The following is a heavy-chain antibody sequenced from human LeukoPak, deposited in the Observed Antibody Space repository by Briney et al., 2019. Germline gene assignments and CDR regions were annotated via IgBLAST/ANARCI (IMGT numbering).Heavy chain of an antibody. CDR3: AKLAKPYGSGPEYFKH. CDR1: GFTFSSYG. Sequence: GGSLRLSCAASGFTFSSYGMHWVRQAPGKGLEWVAVISYEGSNKYYADSVSGRFTISRDNSKNTLYLQMNSLRAEDTAVYYCAKLAKPYGSGPEYFKHWGQGTLVTVSS. J-gene: IGHJ1*01. V-gene: IGHV3-30*18. D-gene: IGHD3-10*01. CDR2: ISYEGSNK.